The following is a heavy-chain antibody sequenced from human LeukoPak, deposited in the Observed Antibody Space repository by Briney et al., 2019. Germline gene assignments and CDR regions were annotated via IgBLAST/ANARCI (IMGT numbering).Heavy chain of an antibody. CDR1: GFTFSSYS. V-gene: IGHV3-48*02. Sequence: GGSLRLSCAASGFTFSSYSMNWVRQAPGKGLEWVSYISSSSSTIYYADSVKGRFTISRDNAKNSPYLQMNSLRDEDTAVYYCARDTLTTVTPSFDYWGQGTLVTVSS. J-gene: IGHJ4*02. CDR3: ARDTLTTVTPSFDY. CDR2: ISSSSSTI. D-gene: IGHD4-11*01.